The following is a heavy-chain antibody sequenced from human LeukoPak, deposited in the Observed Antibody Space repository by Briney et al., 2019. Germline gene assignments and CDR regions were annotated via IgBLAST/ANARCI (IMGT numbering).Heavy chain of an antibody. V-gene: IGHV1-69*13. Sequence: PVKVSCKASGGTFSSYAISWVRQAPGQGLEWMGGIIPIFGTANYAQKFQGRVTITADESTSTAYMELSSLRSEDTAVYYCASRRRGYSYGHFDYWGQGTLVTVSS. J-gene: IGHJ4*02. CDR3: ASRRRGYSYGHFDY. CDR1: GGTFSSYA. D-gene: IGHD5-18*01. CDR2: IIPIFGTA.